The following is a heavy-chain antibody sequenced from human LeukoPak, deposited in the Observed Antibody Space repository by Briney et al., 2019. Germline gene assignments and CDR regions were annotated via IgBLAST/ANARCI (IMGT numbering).Heavy chain of an antibody. V-gene: IGHV1-69*04. D-gene: IGHD4-17*01. Sequence: SVKVSCKASGGTFSSYAISWVRQAPGQGLEWMVRIIPIFGIANYAQKSQGRVTITADKSTSTAYMELSSLRSEDTAVYYCARDYSRYGDYVSFDYWGQGTLVTVSS. J-gene: IGHJ4*02. CDR1: GGTFSSYA. CDR2: IIPIFGIA. CDR3: ARDYSRYGDYVSFDY.